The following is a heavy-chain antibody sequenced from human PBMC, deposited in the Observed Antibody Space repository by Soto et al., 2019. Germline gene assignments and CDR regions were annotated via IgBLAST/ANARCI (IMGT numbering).Heavy chain of an antibody. Sequence: GGSLRLSCAASGFTFSSYAMSWVRQAPGKGLEWVSAISGSGGSTYYADSGKGRFTISRDNSKNTLYLQMNSLRAEDTAVYYCAKDLVGYCSGGSCYGKDYYYYMDVWGKGTTVTVSS. D-gene: IGHD2-15*01. CDR1: GFTFSSYA. J-gene: IGHJ6*03. CDR3: AKDLVGYCSGGSCYGKDYYYYMDV. CDR2: ISGSGGST. V-gene: IGHV3-23*01.